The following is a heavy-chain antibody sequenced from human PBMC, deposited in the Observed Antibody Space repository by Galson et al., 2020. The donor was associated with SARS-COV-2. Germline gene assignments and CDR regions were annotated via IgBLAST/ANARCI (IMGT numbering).Heavy chain of an antibody. Sequence: GGSLRLSCAASGFTFSSYSMNWVRQAPGKGLEWVSSISSSSSYIYYTDSVKGRFTISRDNAKNLLYLQMNSLRDEDTTVYYCASYPGDQCYFQCMDVWCLGSTVAVCS. D-gene: IGHD2-15*01. CDR2: ISSSSSYI. CDR3: ASYPGDQCYFQCMDV. CDR1: GFTFSSYS. J-gene: IGHJ6*02. V-gene: IGHV3-21*01.